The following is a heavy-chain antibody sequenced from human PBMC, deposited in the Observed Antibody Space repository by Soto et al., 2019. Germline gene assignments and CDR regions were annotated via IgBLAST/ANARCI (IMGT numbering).Heavy chain of an antibody. V-gene: IGHV1-18*04. J-gene: IGHJ6*02. Sequence: ASVKVSCKASGYTFTGYGISWVRQAPGQGLEWMGWISAYNGNTNYAQKLQGRVTMTTDTSTSTAYMELRSLRSDDTAVYYCAKQQLVDYGMDVWGQGTTVTVSS. D-gene: IGHD6-13*01. CDR1: GYTFTGYG. CDR3: AKQQLVDYGMDV. CDR2: ISAYNGNT.